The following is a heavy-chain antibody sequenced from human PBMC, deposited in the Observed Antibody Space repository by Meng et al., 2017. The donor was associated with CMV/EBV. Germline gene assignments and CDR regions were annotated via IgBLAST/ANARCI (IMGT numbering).Heavy chain of an antibody. Sequence: GASLKISCKGSGYSFTSYWIGWVRQMPGKGLEWMGIIYPGDSDTRYSPSFQGQVTLSADKSISPAYLQWSSLKASDTAMYYCARLDYEFWRERPKGYGMDVWGQGTTVTVSS. V-gene: IGHV5-51*01. CDR1: GYSFTSYW. J-gene: IGHJ6*02. CDR3: ARLDYEFWRERPKGYGMDV. D-gene: IGHD3-3*01. CDR2: IYPGDSDT.